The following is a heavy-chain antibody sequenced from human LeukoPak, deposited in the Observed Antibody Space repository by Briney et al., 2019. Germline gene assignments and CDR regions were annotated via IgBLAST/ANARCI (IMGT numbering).Heavy chain of an antibody. V-gene: IGHV3-30-3*01. CDR2: ISYDGSNK. J-gene: IGHJ6*02. CDR3: ARPRKAAIGYYYYGMDV. Sequence: GGSLRLSCAASGFTFSSYAMHWVRQAPGKGLEWVAVISYDGSNKYYADSVKGRFTISRDNSKNTLYLQMNSLRAEDTAVYYCARPRKAAIGYYYYGMDVWGQGTTVTVSS. CDR1: GFTFSSYA. D-gene: IGHD2-2*02.